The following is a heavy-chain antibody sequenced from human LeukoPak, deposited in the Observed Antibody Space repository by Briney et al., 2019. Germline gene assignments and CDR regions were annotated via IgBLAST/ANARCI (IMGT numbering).Heavy chain of an antibody. J-gene: IGHJ6*03. CDR1: GGSISSGNYY. V-gene: IGHV4-61*02. D-gene: IGHD1-1*01. CDR2: IYTSGST. CDR3: ARDQRIESPGLFSHDYYYLDV. Sequence: PSQTLSLTCTVSGGSISSGNYYWSWIRQPAGKGLEWIGRIYTSGSTDYNPSLKSRVTISVDTSKNQFSLKLSSVTAADTAVYYCARDQRIESPGLFSHDYYYLDVWGKGTTVTVSS.